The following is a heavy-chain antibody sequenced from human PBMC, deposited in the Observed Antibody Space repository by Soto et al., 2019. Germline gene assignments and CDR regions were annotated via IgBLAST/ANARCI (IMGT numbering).Heavy chain of an antibody. Sequence: ASVKVSCKTSGYTFTSYGISWVRQAPGQGLEWMGWISAYNGNTNYAQKLQGRVTMTTDTSTSTAYMELRSLRSDDTAVYYCARCRPSSIAARLDYYMDVWGKGTTVTVSS. CDR2: ISAYNGNT. V-gene: IGHV1-18*01. D-gene: IGHD6-6*01. CDR1: GYTFTSYG. J-gene: IGHJ6*03. CDR3: ARCRPSSIAARLDYYMDV.